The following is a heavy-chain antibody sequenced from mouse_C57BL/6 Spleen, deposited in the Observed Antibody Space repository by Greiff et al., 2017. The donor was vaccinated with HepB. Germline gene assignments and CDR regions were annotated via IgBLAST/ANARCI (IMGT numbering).Heavy chain of an antibody. CDR1: GFTFSDYY. D-gene: IGHD1-1*01. Sequence: EVKVVESEGGLVQPGRSMKLSCTASGFTFSDYYMAWVRQVPEKGLEWVANINYDGSSTYYLDSLKSRFIISRDNAKNILYLQMSSLKSEDTATYYCAREGIYGSSYEWYFDVWGTGTTVTVSS. J-gene: IGHJ1*03. CDR3: AREGIYGSSYEWYFDV. V-gene: IGHV5-16*01. CDR2: INYDGSST.